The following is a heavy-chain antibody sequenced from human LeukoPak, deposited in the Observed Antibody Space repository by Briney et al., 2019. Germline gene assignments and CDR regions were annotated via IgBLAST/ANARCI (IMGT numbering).Heavy chain of an antibody. V-gene: IGHV3-23*01. Sequence: PGGSLRLSCAVSGFTFSGYAMSWVRQAPGKGLEWVSSISAGGSSSYYADSVKGRFTISRDNSKSTLYVQMNTLRAEDSALYYCAKGLPRGLPAAEHFDYWGQGTLVTVSP. CDR2: ISAGGSSS. CDR1: GFTFSGYA. D-gene: IGHD2-2*01. J-gene: IGHJ4*02. CDR3: AKGLPRGLPAAEHFDY.